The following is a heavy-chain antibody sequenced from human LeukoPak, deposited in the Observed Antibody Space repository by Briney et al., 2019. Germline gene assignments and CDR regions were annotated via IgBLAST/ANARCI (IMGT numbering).Heavy chain of an antibody. V-gene: IGHV5-51*01. CDR2: IYPGDSDT. J-gene: IGHJ4*02. D-gene: IGHD3-16*02. CDR3: ARHLDYDYVWGSYRRYYFDY. CDR1: GYSFPSYW. Sequence: PGESLQISCNGSGYSFPSYWVGWVRQMPGKGLVWMGFIYPGDSDTRYSPSFQGQVTISADKSISTAYLQWSSLKASDTAMYYCARHLDYDYVWGSYRRYYFDYWGQGTLVTVSS.